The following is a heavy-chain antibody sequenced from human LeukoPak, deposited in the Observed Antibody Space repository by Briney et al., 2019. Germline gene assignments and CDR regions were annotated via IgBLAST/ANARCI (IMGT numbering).Heavy chain of an antibody. Sequence: GASVKVSCKASGYTFIAYYIHWVRQAPGQGLEWMGRINPNSGGTNYAQKFQGRVTMTRDTSISTAYMELSRLRSDDTAVYYCARERNRLELVIDYWGQGTLVTVSS. CDR3: ARERNRLELVIDY. CDR2: INPNSGGT. J-gene: IGHJ4*02. D-gene: IGHD1-14*01. CDR1: GYTFIAYY. V-gene: IGHV1-2*06.